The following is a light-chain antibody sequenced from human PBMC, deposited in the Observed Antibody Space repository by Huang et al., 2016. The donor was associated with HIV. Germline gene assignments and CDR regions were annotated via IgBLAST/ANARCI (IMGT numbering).Light chain of an antibody. CDR2: NTS. J-gene: IGKJ4*01. Sequence: EIVLTQSPGTLSLSPGARATLSCRASQRVTTTYLAGYQQKTGQPPRLLMYNTSKRASGIPDRFSGSGSGTDCSLTIRRLEPEDFAVYYCQQYGGSPPGVTFGGGTKVEVK. CDR1: QRVTTTY. CDR3: QQYGGSPPGVT. V-gene: IGKV3-20*01.